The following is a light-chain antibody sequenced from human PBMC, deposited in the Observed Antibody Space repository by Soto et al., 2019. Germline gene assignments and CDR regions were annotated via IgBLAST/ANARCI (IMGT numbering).Light chain of an antibody. V-gene: IGKV1-5*03. CDR3: QQYSTYTPRT. CDR1: QSISIW. CDR2: KAS. J-gene: IGKJ1*01. Sequence: DIQMTQSPSTLSASVGDRVTITCRASQSISIWLAWYQQKPGKAPKILIYKASSLESGVPSRFSGSGSGTEFTLAICSPQPDDFATYYCQQYSTYTPRTFGQGTKVQIK.